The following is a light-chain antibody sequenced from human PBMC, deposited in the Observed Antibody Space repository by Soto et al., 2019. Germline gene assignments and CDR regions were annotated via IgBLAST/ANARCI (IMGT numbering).Light chain of an antibody. J-gene: IGKJ1*01. Sequence: DVHLTQSPSSVAASVGDRVTITCQSSQFINNYLNWYQQKPVKAPKHLIYLASTLHNGVPSRFSGSGSGTDFTLTISSLQPEDVAIYYCQQSYSDWTFGQGTKVEIK. CDR2: LAS. CDR3: QQSYSDWT. CDR1: QFINNY. V-gene: IGKV1-39*01.